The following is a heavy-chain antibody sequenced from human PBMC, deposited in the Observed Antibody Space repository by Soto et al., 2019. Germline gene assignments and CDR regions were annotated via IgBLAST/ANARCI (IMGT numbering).Heavy chain of an antibody. V-gene: IGHV4-4*07. CDR1: GDSISTYY. Sequence: QVQLQEPGPGLVKPSETLSLTCTVSGDSISTYYWSWIRQPAGKGLEWIGRIYSSGSTSYDPSLKSRVTMSVDTSKNQFSLKLNSVTAADTAVYYCARGSDGDYYFDYWGLGTLVTVSS. J-gene: IGHJ4*02. D-gene: IGHD4-17*01. CDR2: IYSSGST. CDR3: ARGSDGDYYFDY.